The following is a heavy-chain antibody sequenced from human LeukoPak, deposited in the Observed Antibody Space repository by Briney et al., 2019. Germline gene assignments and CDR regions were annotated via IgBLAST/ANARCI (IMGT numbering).Heavy chain of an antibody. J-gene: IGHJ4*02. V-gene: IGHV3-23*01. CDR3: AKGYISGWYYFDY. CDR1: GFTFSSYA. CDR2: ISGSGGST. Sequence: GGSLRLSCEASGFTFSSYAMSWVRQAPGKGLEWVSAISGSGGSTYYADSVKGRFTISRDNSKNTLYLQMDSLRAEDTAVYYCAKGYISGWYYFDYWGQGTLVTVSS. D-gene: IGHD6-19*01.